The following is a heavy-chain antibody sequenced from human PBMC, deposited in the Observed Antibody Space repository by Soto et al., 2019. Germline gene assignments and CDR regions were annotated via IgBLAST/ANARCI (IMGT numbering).Heavy chain of an antibody. D-gene: IGHD3-10*01. CDR3: ARELDSEFADDAFDH. CDR1: RLIFSDYE. CDR2: ISTSGRNI. J-gene: IGHJ3*01. V-gene: IGHV3-48*03. Sequence: GGSLRLSCAAVRLIFSDYEVNCVRQAEGEGLEWISYISTSGRNIYYADTVKGRFSIYRDNTEKSLYLQMNSLREDDTAVYYCARELDSEFADDAFDHWGQGTLVTVSS.